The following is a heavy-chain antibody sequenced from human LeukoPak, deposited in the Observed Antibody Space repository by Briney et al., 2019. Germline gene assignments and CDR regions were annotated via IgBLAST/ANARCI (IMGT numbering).Heavy chain of an antibody. V-gene: IGHV3-21*01. CDR1: GFTFSIYS. CDR2: ISSSSNYI. Sequence: GGSLRLSCAASGFTFSIYSMNWVRQAPGKGLEWVSSISSSSNYIYYADSVKGRFTISRDNAKNSLYLQMNSLRAEDTAVYYCARDQIQPTDTYYYYYYMDVWGKGTTVTVSS. CDR3: ARDQIQPTDTYYYYYYMDV. J-gene: IGHJ6*03.